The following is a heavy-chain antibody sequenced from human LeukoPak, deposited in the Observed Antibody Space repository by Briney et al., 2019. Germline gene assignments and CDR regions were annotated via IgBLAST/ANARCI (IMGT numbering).Heavy chain of an antibody. Sequence: ASVKVSCKVPGYTLTELSMHWVRQAPGKGLEWMGGFDPEDGETIYAQKFQGRVTMTEDTSTDTAYMELSSLRSEDTAVYYCATHLEWLLSFDYWGQGTLVTVSS. D-gene: IGHD3-3*01. CDR2: FDPEDGET. CDR1: GYTLTELS. V-gene: IGHV1-24*01. J-gene: IGHJ4*02. CDR3: ATHLEWLLSFDY.